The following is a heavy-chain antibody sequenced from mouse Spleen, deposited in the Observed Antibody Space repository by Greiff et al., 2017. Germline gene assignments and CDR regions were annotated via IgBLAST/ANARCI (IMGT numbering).Heavy chain of an antibody. CDR2: IDPENGDT. J-gene: IGHJ2*01. CDR1: GFNIQDDY. D-gene: IGHD2-1*01. V-gene: IGHV14-4*01. CDR3: SLYGNYPFDY. Sequence: VQLKQSGAELVRPGASVKLSCTASGFNIQDDYMHWVKQRPEQGLEWIGWIDPENGDTEYASKFQGKATITADTSSNTAYLQLSSLTSEDTAVYYCSLYGNYPFDYWGQGTTLTVSS.